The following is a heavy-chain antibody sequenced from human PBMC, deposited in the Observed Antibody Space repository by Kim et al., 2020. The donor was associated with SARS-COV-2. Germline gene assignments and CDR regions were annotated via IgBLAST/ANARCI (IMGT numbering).Heavy chain of an antibody. CDR2: NT. D-gene: IGHD6-19*01. J-gene: IGHJ4*02. CDR3: ATEGVAGSNY. V-gene: IGHV4-4*07. Sequence: NTNKNPAPKSRVTMSVDTARNQFALKLSSVTAADTAVYYCATEGVAGSNYWGQGTLVTVSS.